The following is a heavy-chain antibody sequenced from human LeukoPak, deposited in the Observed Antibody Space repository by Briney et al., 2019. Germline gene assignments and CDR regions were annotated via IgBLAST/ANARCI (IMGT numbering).Heavy chain of an antibody. CDR3: ARGRYFNPDLDY. V-gene: IGHV4-34*01. CDR2: INHSGGT. CDR1: GGSFGGYY. D-gene: IGHD3-9*01. J-gene: IGHJ4*02. Sequence: SETLSLTCAVYGGSFGGYYWSWIRQPPGKGLEWIGEINHSGGTNYNPSLKSRVTISVDTSKNQFSLKLSSVTAADTAVYYCARGRYFNPDLDYWGQGTLVTVSS.